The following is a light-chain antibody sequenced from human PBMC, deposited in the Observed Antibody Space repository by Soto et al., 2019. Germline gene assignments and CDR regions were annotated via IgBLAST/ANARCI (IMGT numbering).Light chain of an antibody. CDR2: KAS. J-gene: IGKJ1*01. Sequence: DIQMTQSPSSLSASVGDRVTITCQASQDISNYLNWYQQKPGKAPKLLIYKASSLESGVPSRFSGSGSGTEFTLTISSLQPDDFATYYCHSEKFGQGTKVDIK. V-gene: IGKV1-5*03. CDR1: QDISNY. CDR3: HSEK.